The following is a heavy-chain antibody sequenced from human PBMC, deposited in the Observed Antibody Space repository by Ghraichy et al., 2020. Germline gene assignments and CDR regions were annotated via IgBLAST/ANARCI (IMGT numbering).Heavy chain of an antibody. D-gene: IGHD3-16*01. Sequence: SETLSLTCTVSGGSISSYYWSWIRQPPGKGLEWIGYIYYSGSTNYNPSLKSRVTISVDTSKNQFSLKLSSVTAADTAVYYCARHTDDASLWDWFDPWGQGTLVTVSS. CDR1: GGSISSYY. J-gene: IGHJ5*02. CDR2: IYYSGST. V-gene: IGHV4-59*01. CDR3: ARHTDDASLWDWFDP.